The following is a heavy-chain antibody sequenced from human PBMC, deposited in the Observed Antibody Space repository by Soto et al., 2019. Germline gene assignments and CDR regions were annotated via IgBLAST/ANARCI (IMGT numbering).Heavy chain of an antibody. Sequence: EVQLVESGGGLVQPGGSLRLSCVASGFTFNYYWMHWVRQAPGEGLMWVSRLQTDGSHPDYADSVKGRFTISRDNAKNTRYLQMNNLSAGDTAVYYCARGGDPDYWGQGSLVTVSS. V-gene: IGHV3-74*01. D-gene: IGHD2-21*02. J-gene: IGHJ4*02. CDR2: LQTDGSHP. CDR3: ARGGDPDY. CDR1: GFTFNYYW.